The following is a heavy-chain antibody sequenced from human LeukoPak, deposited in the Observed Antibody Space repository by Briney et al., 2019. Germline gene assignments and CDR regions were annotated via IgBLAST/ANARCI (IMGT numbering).Heavy chain of an antibody. V-gene: IGHV3-30*18. D-gene: IGHD2-2*01. Sequence: GGSLRLSCAASGLTVSNNYMSWVRQAPGKGLEWVAVISYDGSNKYYADSVKGRFTISRDNSKNTLYLQMNSLRAEDTAVYYCAKVSRYCSSTSCWTNYYYYGMDVWGQGTTVTVSS. CDR2: ISYDGSNK. CDR3: AKVSRYCSSTSCWTNYYYYGMDV. J-gene: IGHJ6*02. CDR1: GLTVSNNY.